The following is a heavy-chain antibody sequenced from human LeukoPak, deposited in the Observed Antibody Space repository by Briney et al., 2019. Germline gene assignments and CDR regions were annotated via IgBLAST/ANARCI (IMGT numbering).Heavy chain of an antibody. CDR2: ISWDGGST. D-gene: IGHD2-15*01. V-gene: IGHV3-43*01. CDR3: TKDLGYCSGGSCNGPFDY. CDR1: GFTFDDYT. Sequence: GGSLRLSCAASGFTFDDYTMHWVRHAPEKGLEWVSLISWDGGSTYYADSVKGRFTISRDNSKNSLYLQMNSLRTEDTALYYCTKDLGYCSGGSCNGPFDYWGQGTLVTVSS. J-gene: IGHJ4*02.